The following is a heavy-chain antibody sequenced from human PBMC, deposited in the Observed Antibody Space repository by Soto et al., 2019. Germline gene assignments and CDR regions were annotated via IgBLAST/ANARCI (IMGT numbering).Heavy chain of an antibody. CDR1: GFTFSSYG. V-gene: IGHV3-33*01. CDR2: IWYDGSNK. D-gene: IGHD3-10*01. CDR3: ARDQVLLWFGELWNGMDV. J-gene: IGHJ6*02. Sequence: QVQLVESGGGVVQPGRSLRLSCAASGFTFSSYGMHWVRQAPGKGLEWVAVIWYDGSNKYYADSVKGRFTISRDNSKNTLYLQKNSLRAEDTAVYYCARDQVLLWFGELWNGMDVWGQGTTVTVSS.